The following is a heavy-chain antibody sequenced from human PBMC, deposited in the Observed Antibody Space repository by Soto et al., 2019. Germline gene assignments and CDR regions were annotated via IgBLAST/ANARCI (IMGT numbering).Heavy chain of an antibody. CDR1: GFTFSSYG. CDR2: ISYDGSNK. CDR3: ARERDSSSWDDYYGMDV. V-gene: IGHV3-30*03. D-gene: IGHD6-13*01. J-gene: IGHJ6*02. Sequence: QVQLVESGGGVVQPGRSLRLSCAASGFTFSSYGMHWVRQAPGKGLEWVAVISYDGSNKYYADSVKGRFTISRDNSKNTLYLQMNSLRSEDTAVYYCARERDSSSWDDYYGMDVWGQGTTVTVSS.